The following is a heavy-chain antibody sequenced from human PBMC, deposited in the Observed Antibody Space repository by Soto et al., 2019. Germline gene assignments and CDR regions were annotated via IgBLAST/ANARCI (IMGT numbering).Heavy chain of an antibody. CDR1: GGSISSGGYY. CDR3: ARRSTSGNSFDY. D-gene: IGHD2-2*01. Sequence: QVQLQESGPGLVKPSQTLSLTCTVSGGSISSGGYYWSWIRQHPGKGLEWIGYIYYSGSTYYNPSLMRRXNIEVXXSKNQFSLKLSSVTAADTAVYYCARRSTSGNSFDYWGQGTLVTVSS. CDR2: IYYSGST. V-gene: IGHV4-31*03. J-gene: IGHJ4*02.